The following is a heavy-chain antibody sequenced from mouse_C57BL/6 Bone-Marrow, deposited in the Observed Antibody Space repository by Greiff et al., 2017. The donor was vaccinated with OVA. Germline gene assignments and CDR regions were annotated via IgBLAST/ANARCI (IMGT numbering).Heavy chain of an antibody. Sequence: DVHLVESGGGLVQPGGSLGLSCAASGFTFTDYYMSWVRQPPGKALEWLGFIRNKANGYTTEYSASVKGRFTISRDNSQSILYLQMNALRAEDSATYYCARYDYYSFAYWGQGTLVTVSA. V-gene: IGHV7-3*01. CDR3: ARYDYYSFAY. J-gene: IGHJ3*01. CDR2: IRNKANGYTT. D-gene: IGHD1-1*02. CDR1: GFTFTDYY.